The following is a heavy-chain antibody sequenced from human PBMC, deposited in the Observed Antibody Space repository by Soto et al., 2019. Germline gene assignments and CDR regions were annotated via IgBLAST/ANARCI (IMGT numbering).Heavy chain of an antibody. CDR1: GFTFRSNG. CDR2: ISPYNGNT. CDR3: ARGKYFYDNSGWGIFDY. Sequence: QVQMEQSGAEVKKPGASVKVSCKTSGFTFRSNGIVWVRQAPGQRLEWMGWISPYNGNTRYARKVQGRVTLTTDVSTTTAYMELRGLRSDDTAVYYCARGKYFYDNSGWGIFDYWGQGTLVTVSS. V-gene: IGHV1-18*04. J-gene: IGHJ4*02. D-gene: IGHD3-22*01.